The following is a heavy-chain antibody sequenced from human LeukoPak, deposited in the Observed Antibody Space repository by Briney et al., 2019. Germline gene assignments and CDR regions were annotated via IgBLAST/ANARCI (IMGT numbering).Heavy chain of an antibody. CDR3: ARRWDIVVPAAKGMDV. J-gene: IGHJ6*02. V-gene: IGHV3-30-3*01. CDR2: ISYDGSNK. CDR1: GFTFSSYA. Sequence: PGGSLRLSCAASGFTFSSYAMHWVRQAPGKGLEWVAVISYDGSNKYYADSVKGRFTISRDNSKNTLYLQMNSLRAEDTAVYYCARRWDIVVPAAKGMDVWGQGTTVTVSS. D-gene: IGHD2-2*01.